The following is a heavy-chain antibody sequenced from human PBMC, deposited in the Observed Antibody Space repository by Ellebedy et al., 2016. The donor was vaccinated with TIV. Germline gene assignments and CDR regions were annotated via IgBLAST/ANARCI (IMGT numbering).Heavy chain of an antibody. D-gene: IGHD2-15*01. CDR3: ASGSGYCSGGSCYDPGYFDY. J-gene: IGHJ4*02. CDR2: IIPILGIA. V-gene: IGHV1-69*04. CDR1: GGTFSSYA. Sequence: SVKVSXKASGGTFSSYAISWVRQAPGQGLEWMGRIIPILGIANYAQKFQGRVTITADKSTSTAYMELSSLRSEDTAVYYCASGSGYCSGGSCYDPGYFDYWGQGTLVTVSS.